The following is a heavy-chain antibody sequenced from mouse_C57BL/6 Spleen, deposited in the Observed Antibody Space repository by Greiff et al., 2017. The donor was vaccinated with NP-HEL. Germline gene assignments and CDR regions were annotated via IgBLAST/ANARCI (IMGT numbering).Heavy chain of an antibody. Sequence: QVQLQQPGAELVKPGASVKLSCKASGYTFTSYWMHWVKQRPGQGLEWIGMIHPNSGSTNYNEKFKSKATLTVDKSSSTAYMQLSSLTSEDSAVYYCAREYYGSSPCFAYWGQGTLSLSLQ. CDR1: GYTFTSYW. CDR3: AREYYGSSPCFAY. D-gene: IGHD1-1*01. V-gene: IGHV1-64*01. CDR2: IHPNSGST. J-gene: IGHJ3*01.